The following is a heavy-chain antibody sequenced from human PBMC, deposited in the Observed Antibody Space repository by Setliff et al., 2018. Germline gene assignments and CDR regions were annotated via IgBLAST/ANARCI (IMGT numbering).Heavy chain of an antibody. CDR1: GASISSYY. V-gene: IGHV4-4*08. CDR2: IYTSGGT. CDR3: ASGGAGFITSGR. D-gene: IGHD3-16*02. J-gene: IGHJ4*02. Sequence: PSETLSLTCTVSGASISSYYWSWIRQPPGKGLEWIGYIYTSGGTNYNPSLKSRVTISVDASKNRFSLKLNSVTAADTAVYYCASGGAGFITSGRWGQGTLVTVSS.